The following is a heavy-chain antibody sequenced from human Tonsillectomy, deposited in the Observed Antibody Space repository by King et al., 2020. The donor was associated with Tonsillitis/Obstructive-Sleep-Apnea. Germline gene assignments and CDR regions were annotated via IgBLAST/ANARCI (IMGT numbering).Heavy chain of an antibody. CDR3: ARDSSSATHFDY. CDR2: IWYDGSNK. V-gene: IGHV3-33*01. J-gene: IGHJ4*02. Sequence: HVQLVESGGGVVQPGRSLRLSCAASGFTFSSYGMHWVRQAPGKGLEWVGVIWYDGSNKYYADSVKGRFTISRDNSKNTLYLQMNSLRAEDTAVYYCARDSSSATHFDYWGQGTLVTVSS. D-gene: IGHD6-13*01. CDR1: GFTFSSYG.